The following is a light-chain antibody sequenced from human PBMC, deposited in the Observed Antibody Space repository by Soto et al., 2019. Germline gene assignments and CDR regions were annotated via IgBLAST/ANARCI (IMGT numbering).Light chain of an antibody. J-gene: IGLJ2*01. CDR3: CSYAGSYTHVV. CDR2: DVS. CDR1: SSDVGGYNY. Sequence: QSALTQPRSVSGSLGQSVTISCTGTSSDVGGYNYVSWYQQHPGKAPKLMIYDVSKRPSGVPDRISGSKSGNTASLTISGLQAEDEADYYCCSYAGSYTHVVFGGGTKLTVL. V-gene: IGLV2-11*01.